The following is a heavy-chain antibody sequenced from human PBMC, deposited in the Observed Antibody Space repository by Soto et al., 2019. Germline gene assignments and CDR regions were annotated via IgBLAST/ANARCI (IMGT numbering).Heavy chain of an antibody. V-gene: IGHV4-39*01. D-gene: IGHD2-15*01. Sequence: SETLSLTCTVSGGSISSSSYYWGWIRQPPGKGLEWIGSIYYSGSTYYNPSLKSRVTISVDTSKNQFSLKLSSVTAADTAVYYCARHFAYCSGGSCYLKPAFNWFDPWGQGTLVTVSS. CDR1: GGSISSSSYY. J-gene: IGHJ5*02. CDR2: IYYSGST. CDR3: ARHFAYCSGGSCYLKPAFNWFDP.